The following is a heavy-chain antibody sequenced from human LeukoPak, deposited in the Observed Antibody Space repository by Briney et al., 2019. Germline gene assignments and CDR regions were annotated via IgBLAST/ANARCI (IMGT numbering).Heavy chain of an antibody. Sequence: GGSLRLSCAASGFTFSSYAMSWVRQAPGEGLEWVANIKQDGSEKYYVDSVKGRFTISRDNAKNSLYLQMNSLRAEDTAVYYCARVARGYSYGYYGMDVWGQGTTVTVSS. V-gene: IGHV3-7*01. J-gene: IGHJ6*02. CDR1: GFTFSSYA. D-gene: IGHD5-18*01. CDR2: IKQDGSEK. CDR3: ARVARGYSYGYYGMDV.